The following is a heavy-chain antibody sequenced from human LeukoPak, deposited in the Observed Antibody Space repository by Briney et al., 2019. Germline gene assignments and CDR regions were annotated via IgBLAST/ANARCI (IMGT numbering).Heavy chain of an antibody. CDR3: AVDTAMAPFDY. CDR1: GFTFSNYW. V-gene: IGHV3-7*03. Sequence: GGSLRLSCAASGFTFSNYWLTWVRQAPGQGLEWVANIKQDGSEKHYVDSVKGRFTISRDNSKNTLYLQMNSLRAEDTAVYYCAVDTAMAPFDYWGQGTLVTVSS. D-gene: IGHD5-18*01. CDR2: IKQDGSEK. J-gene: IGHJ4*02.